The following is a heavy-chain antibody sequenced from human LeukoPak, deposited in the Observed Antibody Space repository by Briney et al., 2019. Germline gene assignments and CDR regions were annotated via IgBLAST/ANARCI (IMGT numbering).Heavy chain of an antibody. J-gene: IGHJ6*02. CDR3: ARDKGYDYVWGSYQEDYYYGMDV. D-gene: IGHD3-16*02. CDR2: ISSSSSYI. V-gene: IGHV3-21*01. Sequence: PGGSLRLSCAASGFTFSNAWMSWVRQAPGKGLDWVSSISSSSSYIYYADSVKGRFTISRDNAKNSLYLQMNSLRAEDTAVYYCARDKGYDYVWGSYQEDYYYGMDVWGQGTTVTVSS. CDR1: GFTFSNAW.